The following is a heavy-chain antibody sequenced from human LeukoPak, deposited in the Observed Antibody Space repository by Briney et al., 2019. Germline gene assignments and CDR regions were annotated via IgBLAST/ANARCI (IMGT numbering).Heavy chain of an antibody. CDR1: GFTFSSYG. D-gene: IGHD1-26*01. CDR3: AKDSRHRIVGTTTFLDY. CDR2: IRYDGSNK. Sequence: GGSLRLSCAASGFTFSSYGMHWVRQAPGKGLEWVAFIRYDGSNKYYADPVKGRFTISRDNSKNTLYLQMNSLRAEDTAVYYCAKDSRHRIVGTTTFLDYWGQGTLVTVSS. J-gene: IGHJ4*02. V-gene: IGHV3-30*02.